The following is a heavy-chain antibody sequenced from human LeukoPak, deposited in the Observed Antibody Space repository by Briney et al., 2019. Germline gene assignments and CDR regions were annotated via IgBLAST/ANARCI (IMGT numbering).Heavy chain of an antibody. J-gene: IGHJ4*02. D-gene: IGHD5-12*01. CDR2: ISSSSSYI. V-gene: IGHV3-21*01. CDR1: GFTFSSYS. Sequence: KSGGSLRLSCAASGFTFSSYSMNWVRQAPGKGLEWVSFISSSSSYIYYADSVKGRFTTSRDNAKNSLYLQMNSLRAEDTAVYYCAILADIVATIDYFDYWGQGTLVTVSS. CDR3: AILADIVATIDYFDY.